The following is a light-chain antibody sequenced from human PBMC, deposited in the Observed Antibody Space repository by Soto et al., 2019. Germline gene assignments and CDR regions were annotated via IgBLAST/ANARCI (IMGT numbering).Light chain of an antibody. CDR2: AAS. CDR1: RGISNY. J-gene: IGKJ1*01. CDR3: QKYDSAPRT. V-gene: IGKV1-27*01. Sequence: DIPLTQSPSSLSASVGDRVTITCRASRGISNYLAWYQQKPGTAPKLLIYAASTLQSGVPSRFSGTGSGTDFTLTIGSLQPEDVATYYCQKYDSAPRTFGQGTKVEIK.